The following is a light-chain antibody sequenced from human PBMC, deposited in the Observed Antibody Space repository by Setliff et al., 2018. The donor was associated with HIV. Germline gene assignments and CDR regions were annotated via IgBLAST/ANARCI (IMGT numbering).Light chain of an antibody. CDR1: SSDIGRYNY. J-gene: IGLJ1*01. CDR2: DVS. Sequence: QSALTQPASVSGSPGQSITISCTGTSSDIGRYNYVSWYQQYPGRGPTLVIFDVSERPSGVSNRFSGSKSGNTGSLIISGLQPDDEADYYCCSYARGSTYVFGSGTKVTVL. V-gene: IGLV2-14*03. CDR3: CSYARGSTYV.